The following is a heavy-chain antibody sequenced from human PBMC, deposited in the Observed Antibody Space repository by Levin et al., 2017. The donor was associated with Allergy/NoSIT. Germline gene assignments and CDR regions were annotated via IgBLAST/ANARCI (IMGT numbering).Heavy chain of an antibody. CDR3: ARERIVVVPAAIPGNYYYGMDV. CDR2: ISSSGSTI. Sequence: GGSLRLSCAASGFTFSDYYMSWIRQAPGKGLEWVSYISSSGSTIYYADSVKGRFTISRYNAKNSLYLQMNSLRAEDTAVYYCARERIVVVPAAIPGNYYYGMDVWGQGTTVTVSS. V-gene: IGHV3-11*01. CDR1: GFTFSDYY. J-gene: IGHJ6*02. D-gene: IGHD2-2*01.